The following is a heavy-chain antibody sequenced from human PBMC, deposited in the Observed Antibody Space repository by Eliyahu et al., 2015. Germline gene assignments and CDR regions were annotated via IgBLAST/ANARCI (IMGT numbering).Heavy chain of an antibody. Sequence: EVQLLESGGGFAQPGGSLRLSCAASGFTFSDYAMSWVRQAPGKGLEWVSSIGRSDGRTYYADSVKGRFTIARDNSKSTLYLQMNSLRGEDTAVYYCAKDTPGPNPXTFAYWGQGTLLTVSS. CDR1: GFTFSDYA. V-gene: IGHV3-23*01. J-gene: IGHJ4*02. D-gene: IGHD1-14*01. CDR2: IGRSDGRT. CDR3: AKDTPGPNPXTFAY.